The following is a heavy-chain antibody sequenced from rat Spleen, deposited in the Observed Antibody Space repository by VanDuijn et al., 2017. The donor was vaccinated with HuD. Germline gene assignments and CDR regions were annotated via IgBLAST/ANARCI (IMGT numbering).Heavy chain of an antibody. CDR3: ARRHYGYTDYFDY. CDR2: ISYGDSSGHSST. CDR1: GFTFSDYN. J-gene: IGHJ2*01. Sequence: EVQLVESGGGLVQPGRSLKLSCAASGFTFSDYNMAWVRQAPKKGLEWVATISYGDSSGHSSTYYRDSVKGRFTISRDKAKSTLRLQMDSLRSEDTATYYCARRHYGYTDYFDYWGQGVMVTVSS. D-gene: IGHD1-9*01. V-gene: IGHV5-7*01.